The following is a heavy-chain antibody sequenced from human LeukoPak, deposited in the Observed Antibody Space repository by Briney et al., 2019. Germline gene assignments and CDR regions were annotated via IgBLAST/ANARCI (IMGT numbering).Heavy chain of an antibody. CDR1: GYTFTSYD. V-gene: IGHV1-8*03. D-gene: IGHD3-22*01. CDR2: MNPNSGNT. J-gene: IGHJ3*02. Sequence: ASVKVSCKASGYTFTSYDINWVRQATGQGLEWMGWMNPNSGNTGYAQKFQGRVTITRNISISTAYMELSSLRSEDTAVYYCAREGDSSGSDDAFDIWGQGTMVTVSS. CDR3: AREGDSSGSDDAFDI.